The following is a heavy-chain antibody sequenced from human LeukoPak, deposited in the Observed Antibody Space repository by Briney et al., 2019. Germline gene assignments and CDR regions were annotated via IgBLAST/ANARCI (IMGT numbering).Heavy chain of an antibody. CDR1: GFTFSSYS. D-gene: IGHD3-22*01. Sequence: GGSLRLSCAASGFTFSSYSMNWVRQAPGKGLEWVSSISSSSSYIYYADSVKGRFTISRDNAKNSLYLQMNSLRAEDTAVYYCAAGDSSGSSFDYWGQGTLVTVSS. CDR3: AAGDSSGSSFDY. CDR2: ISSSSSYI. V-gene: IGHV3-21*01. J-gene: IGHJ4*02.